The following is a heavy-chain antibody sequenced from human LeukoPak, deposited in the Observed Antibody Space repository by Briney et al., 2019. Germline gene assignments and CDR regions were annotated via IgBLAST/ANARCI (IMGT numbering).Heavy chain of an antibody. CDR2: IYYSGST. CDR1: GGSISSYY. D-gene: IGHD6-13*01. Sequence: SETLSLTCTVSGGSISSYYWSWIRQPPGKGLEWIGYIYYSGSTNYNPSLKSRVTISVDTSKNQFSLKLSSVTAADTAVYYCATQDSSSWYFDYWGQGTLVTVSS. CDR3: ATQDSSSWYFDY. V-gene: IGHV4-59*01. J-gene: IGHJ4*02.